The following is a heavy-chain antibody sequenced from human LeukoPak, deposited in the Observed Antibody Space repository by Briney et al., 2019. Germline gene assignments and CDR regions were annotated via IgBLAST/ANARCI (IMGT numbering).Heavy chain of an antibody. J-gene: IGHJ4*02. V-gene: IGHV3-23*01. CDR3: ASHRWFWDPSFDY. Sequence: GGSLRLSCAAPGFTFSSYAMSWVRQPQGKGLEWVSVISDSGGGTYYADSVKGRFTISRDNSKNTLYLQMNSLRAEDTAVYYCASHRWFWDPSFDYWGQGTLVTVSS. D-gene: IGHD3-10*01. CDR2: ISDSGGGT. CDR1: GFTFSSYA.